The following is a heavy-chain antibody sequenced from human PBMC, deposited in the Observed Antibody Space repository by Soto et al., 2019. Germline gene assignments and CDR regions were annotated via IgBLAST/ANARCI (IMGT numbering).Heavy chain of an antibody. CDR1: SGPDRSHN. J-gene: IGHJ4*02. Sequence: PSETLSLTCTVSSGPDRSHNWGWIRQPPGRGLEWIGYVYYTGDTAYNPSLRGRFTISVDTSKNQFSLKLSSVTAADTAVYYCARVLGDDLLTGYSDVDTALGIFDFWGRGTLVTVSS. CDR2: VYYTGDT. CDR3: ARVLGDDLLTGYSDVDTALGIFDF. D-gene: IGHD3-9*01. V-gene: IGHV4-59*08.